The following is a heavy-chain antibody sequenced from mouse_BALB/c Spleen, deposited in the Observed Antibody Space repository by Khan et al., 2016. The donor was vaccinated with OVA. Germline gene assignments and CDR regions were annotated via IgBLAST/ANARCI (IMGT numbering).Heavy chain of an antibody. D-gene: IGHD1-1*02. CDR1: GFTFSSFV. J-gene: IGHJ3*01. CDR2: ISSDATYT. Sequence: EVELVESGGGLVEPGGSLKLSCAASGFTFSSFVMSWVRQTPEKRLEWVATISSDATYTYYPDSIKGRFTISRDNAKYTLYLHMKSLRSDDTAIYYWTSGSYGWFAYWGLGTLVTVST. CDR3: TSGSYGWFAY. V-gene: IGHV5-9-1*01.